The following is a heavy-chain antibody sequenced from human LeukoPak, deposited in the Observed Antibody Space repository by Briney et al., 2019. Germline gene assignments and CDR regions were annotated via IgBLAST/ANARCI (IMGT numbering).Heavy chain of an antibody. CDR2: INPSGSST. J-gene: IGHJ4*02. V-gene: IGHV1-46*01. CDR1: GYTFTSYY. Sequence: ASVKVSCTASGYTFTSYYMHWVRQAPGQGLEWMGIINPSGSSTNFAQKVQGRVTMTRDTSTSTVYMELSSLRSEDTAVYYCAREPRQGSGSRALDYWGQGTLVTVSS. D-gene: IGHD3-10*01. CDR3: AREPRQGSGSRALDY.